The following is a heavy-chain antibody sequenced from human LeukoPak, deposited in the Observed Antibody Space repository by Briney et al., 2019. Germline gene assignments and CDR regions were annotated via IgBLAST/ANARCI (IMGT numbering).Heavy chain of an antibody. J-gene: IGHJ5*02. Sequence: PSPTLSLTCTVSGGSISSGSYYCSWIRQPAGKGLEWIVRIYTSGRTNKNPSLKSRVTISVDTSKTQFSLKLSSVTAADTAVYYCARDLGYYYDSSGYVNWFDPWGQGTLVTVSS. V-gene: IGHV4-61*02. CDR2: IYTSGRT. CDR1: GGSISSGSYY. CDR3: ARDLGYYYDSSGYVNWFDP. D-gene: IGHD3-22*01.